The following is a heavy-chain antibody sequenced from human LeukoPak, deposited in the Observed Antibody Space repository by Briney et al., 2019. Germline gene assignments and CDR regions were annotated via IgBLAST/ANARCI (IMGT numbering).Heavy chain of an antibody. CDR1: GFTFSAHA. CDR2: ISNNGGSS. D-gene: IGHD1-1*01. Sequence: GGSLRLSCPASGFTFSAHAMYWVRQAPGKGLEYVSGISNNGGSSFYADSVKGRFTISRDNSKNTLYLQMSSLRAEDTAVYYCVKITSVTGGDCWGQGTRLTVSS. CDR3: VKITSVTGGDC. J-gene: IGHJ4*02. V-gene: IGHV3-64D*09.